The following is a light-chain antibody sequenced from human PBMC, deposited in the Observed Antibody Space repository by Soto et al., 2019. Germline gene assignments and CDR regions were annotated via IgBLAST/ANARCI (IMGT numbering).Light chain of an antibody. CDR1: QSVLHSSDNKDF. Sequence: DIVMAQSPDSLAVSLGERATINCKSSQSVLHSSDNKDFLAWYQQKPGQPPKLLIYWASTRDSGVPDRFSGSGSGTDFTLTISSLQAEDVAVYYCQQYRSLPLTFGGGTKVEIK. J-gene: IGKJ4*01. V-gene: IGKV4-1*01. CDR2: WAS. CDR3: QQYRSLPLT.